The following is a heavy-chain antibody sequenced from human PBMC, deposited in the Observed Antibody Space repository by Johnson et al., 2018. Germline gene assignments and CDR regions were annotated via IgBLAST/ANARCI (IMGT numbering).Heavy chain of an antibody. CDR2: INGDGSGT. CDR1: GFIFSSNW. Sequence: VQLQESGGGLVQPGGSLRLSCATSGFIFSSNWMHWVRQAPGGGLEWVSRINGDGSGTTYADSGEGRSTISRDTAKNTLFLQRNGLGVEDTAVYFCAREECLAYPRDVWGQGATVTVSS. V-gene: IGHV3-74*01. J-gene: IGHJ6*02. D-gene: IGHD2-2*01. CDR3: AREECLAYPRDV.